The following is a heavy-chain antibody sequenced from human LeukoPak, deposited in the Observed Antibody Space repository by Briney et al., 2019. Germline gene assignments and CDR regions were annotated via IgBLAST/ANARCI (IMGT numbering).Heavy chain of an antibody. Sequence: SETLSLTCTVSGGSISSYYWSWIRQPPGKGLEWIGYIYYSGSTNYNPSLKSRVTISVDTSKNQFSLRLSSVTAADTAVYYCGRQQGREKDVFDVGGKGKMVTVSS. CDR3: GRQQGREKDVFDV. CDR1: GGSISSYY. CDR2: IYYSGST. D-gene: IGHD1-26*01. J-gene: IGHJ3*01. V-gene: IGHV4-59*08.